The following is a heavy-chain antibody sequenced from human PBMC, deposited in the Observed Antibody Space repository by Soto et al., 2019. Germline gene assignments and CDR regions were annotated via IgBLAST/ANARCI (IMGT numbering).Heavy chain of an antibody. CDR2: ISSSGGTI. J-gene: IGHJ5*02. CDR1: GFTFSDYY. D-gene: IGHD3-3*01. Sequence: PGGSLRLSCAASGFTFSDYYMSWIRQAPGKGLEWVSYISSSGGTIYYADSVKGRFTISRDNAKNSLYLQMNSLRAEDTAVYYCARVLPRVLRFLEWPNWFDPWGQGTLVTVSS. V-gene: IGHV3-11*01. CDR3: ARVLPRVLRFLEWPNWFDP.